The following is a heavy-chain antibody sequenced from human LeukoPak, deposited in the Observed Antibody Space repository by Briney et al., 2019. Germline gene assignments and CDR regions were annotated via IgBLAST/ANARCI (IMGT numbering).Heavy chain of an antibody. CDR3: ARDGHGYSGYDFRYFDY. Sequence: GASVKVSCKASGGTFRSYAINWARQASGQGLEWMGGIIPIFDTANNAQKFQGRVTITADKSMSTAYMELSSLTSEDTAVYYCARDGHGYSGYDFRYFDYWGQGTLVTVSS. J-gene: IGHJ4*02. V-gene: IGHV1-69*06. CDR2: IIPIFDTA. CDR1: GGTFRSYA. D-gene: IGHD5-12*01.